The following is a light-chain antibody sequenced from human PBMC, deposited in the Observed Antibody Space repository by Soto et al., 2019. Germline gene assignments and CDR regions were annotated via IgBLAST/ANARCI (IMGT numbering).Light chain of an antibody. CDR1: SGHSNFA. Sequence: QAVVTQSPSASASLGASVKLTCTLSSGHSNFAIAWHQQQPEKGPRYLMHLNSDGSHNKGDGIPDRFSGSSSGAERYLTISSLQSEDEADYYCQTWGTGIQVFGGGTKVTVL. CDR2: LNSDGSH. V-gene: IGLV4-69*01. J-gene: IGLJ3*02. CDR3: QTWGTGIQV.